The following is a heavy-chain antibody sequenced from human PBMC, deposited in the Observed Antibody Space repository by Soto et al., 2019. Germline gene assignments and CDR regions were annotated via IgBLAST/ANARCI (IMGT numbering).Heavy chain of an antibody. CDR2: ISDGGSTI. V-gene: IGHV3-48*03. J-gene: IGHJ4*02. D-gene: IGHD4-17*01. CDR1: GFTFSTYE. Sequence: EVQLVESGGGLVQPGGSLRLSCAASGFTFSTYEMNWVRQAPGKGLEWVSYISDGGSTIYYADSVKGRFTISRDDAKNSLYLRMNSLRAEDTAVYYCARDRYGTKPYYFDYWCQGTLVTVYS. CDR3: ARDRYGTKPYYFDY.